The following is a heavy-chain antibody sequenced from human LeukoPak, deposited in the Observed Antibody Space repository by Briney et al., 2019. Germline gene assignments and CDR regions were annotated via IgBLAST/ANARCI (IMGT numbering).Heavy chain of an antibody. J-gene: IGHJ4*02. CDR1: GGSISSSSYY. Sequence: SETLSLTCTVSGGSISSSSYYWGWIRQPPGKCLEWIGSIYYSGSTYYNPSLKSRVTISVDTSKNQFSLKLSSVTAADTAVYYCAGSTAMATHYWGQGTLVTVSS. V-gene: IGHV4-39*01. CDR3: AGSTAMATHY. CDR2: IYYSGST. D-gene: IGHD5-18*01.